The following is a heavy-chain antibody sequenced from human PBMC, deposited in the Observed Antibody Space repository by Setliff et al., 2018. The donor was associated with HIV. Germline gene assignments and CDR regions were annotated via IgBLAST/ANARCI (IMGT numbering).Heavy chain of an antibody. CDR1: EDTLNSYT. J-gene: IGHJ4*02. D-gene: IGHD3-10*01. CDR2: TIPVLSMS. CDR3: ATSFGSGVAPFDN. Sequence: ASVKVSCKASEDTLNSYTIHWVRQTPGQGLEWMGRTIPVLSMSNFALKFQGRGSIFADKSTSTAYLGLNGLTSEDTAIYYCATSFGSGVAPFDNWGQGTLVTVSS. V-gene: IGHV1-69*02.